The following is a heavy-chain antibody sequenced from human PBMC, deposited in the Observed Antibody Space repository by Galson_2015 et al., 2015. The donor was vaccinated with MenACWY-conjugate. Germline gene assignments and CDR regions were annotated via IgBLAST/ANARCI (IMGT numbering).Heavy chain of an antibody. V-gene: IGHV1-69*13. CDR2: IIPIFGAA. J-gene: IGHJ5*02. CDR1: GGTFSSYG. Sequence: SVKVSCKASGGTFSSYGISWVRQAPGQGLEWEGAIIPIFGAANYAQRFQGRVTMTADESTTTAYMELSSLRSEDTAVYYCARDGHSSTWNQYNWFDPWGQGTLVTVSS. CDR3: ARDGHSSTWNQYNWFDP. D-gene: IGHD6-13*01.